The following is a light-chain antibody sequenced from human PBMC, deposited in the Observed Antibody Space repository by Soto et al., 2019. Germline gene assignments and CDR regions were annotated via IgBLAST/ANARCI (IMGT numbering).Light chain of an antibody. V-gene: IGLV1-44*01. Sequence: QSVLTQPPSASGTPGQRVTISCSGSSSNVGTNHVNWYQQLPGTAPKLLIYSDNQRPSGVPDRISGSKSATSASLAITGLQAEDEADYYCQSYDTSLNVLMFGLGTKVTVL. CDR2: SDN. J-gene: IGLJ3*02. CDR1: SSNVGTNH. CDR3: QSYDTSLNVLM.